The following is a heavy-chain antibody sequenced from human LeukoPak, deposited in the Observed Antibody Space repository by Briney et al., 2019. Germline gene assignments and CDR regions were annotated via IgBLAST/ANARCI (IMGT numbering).Heavy chain of an antibody. D-gene: IGHD5-18*01. V-gene: IGHV4-39*07. J-gene: IGHJ4*02. CDR1: GGSISSSSYY. CDR3: ARTLPVGIQLWFDY. Sequence: SETLSLTCTVSGGSISSSSYYWGWIREPPGKGLEWIGSIYYSGSTYYNPSLKSRVTISVDTSKNQFSLKLSSVTAADTAVYYCARTLPVGIQLWFDYWGQGTLVTVSS. CDR2: IYYSGST.